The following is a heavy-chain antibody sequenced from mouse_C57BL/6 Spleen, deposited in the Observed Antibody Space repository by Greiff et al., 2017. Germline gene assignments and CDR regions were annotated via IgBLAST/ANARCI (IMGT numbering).Heavy chain of an antibody. Sequence: VQLQQSGAELVRPGASVKLSCTASGFNIKDDYMHWVKQRPEQGLEWIGWIDPENGDTEYASKFQGKATITADTSSNTAYLQLSSLTSEDTAVYYGTKDYYYGLDYWGQGTTLTVSS. CDR2: IDPENGDT. CDR1: GFNIKDDY. CDR3: TKDYYYGLDY. D-gene: IGHD1-1*01. V-gene: IGHV14-4*01. J-gene: IGHJ2*01.